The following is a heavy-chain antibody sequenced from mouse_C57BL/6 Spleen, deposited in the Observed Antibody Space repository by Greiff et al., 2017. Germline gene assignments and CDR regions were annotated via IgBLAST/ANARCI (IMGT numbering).Heavy chain of an antibody. Sequence: VQLQQSGPGLVKPSQSLSLTCSVTGYSITSGYYWNWIRQFPGNKLEWMGYISYDGSNNYNPSLKNRISITRDTSKNQFFLKLNSVTTEDTATYYCAREGDYGESYWGQGTTLTVSS. CDR3: AREGDYGESY. V-gene: IGHV3-6*01. CDR2: ISYDGSN. CDR1: GYSITSGYY. J-gene: IGHJ2*01. D-gene: IGHD1-1*01.